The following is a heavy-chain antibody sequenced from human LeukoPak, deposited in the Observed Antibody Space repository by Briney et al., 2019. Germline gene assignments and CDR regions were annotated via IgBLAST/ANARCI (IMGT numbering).Heavy chain of an antibody. V-gene: IGHV3-15*01. CDR3: ATLTVRGVINI. CDR1: GFTFSNTW. J-gene: IGHJ4*02. Sequence: GGSLRLSCAASGFTFSNTWMNWVRQAPGKGLEWDGRIQSKTDGGTTEYAAPVKGRFTISRDDSKTTLYLQMNSLKTEDTAVYYCATLTVRGVINIWGQGTLVTVSS. CDR2: IQSKTDGGTT. D-gene: IGHD3-10*01.